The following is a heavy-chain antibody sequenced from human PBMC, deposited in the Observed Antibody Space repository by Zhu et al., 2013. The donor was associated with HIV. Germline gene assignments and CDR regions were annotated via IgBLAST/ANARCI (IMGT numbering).Heavy chain of an antibody. CDR2: MDPQSGQT. CDR3: ARGLVGSRRFNWFDP. V-gene: IGHV1-8*01. J-gene: IGHJ5*02. Sequence: QVQLVQSGAEVKKPGASVQVSCKASGYTFTSYDINWVRQTTGQGLEWMGWMDPQSGQTGYAQNFQGRVTMTRDTSINTAYMELSSLKSDDTAVYYCARGLVGSRRFNWFDPWGQGTLVTVSS. D-gene: IGHD2-8*02. CDR1: GYTFTSYD.